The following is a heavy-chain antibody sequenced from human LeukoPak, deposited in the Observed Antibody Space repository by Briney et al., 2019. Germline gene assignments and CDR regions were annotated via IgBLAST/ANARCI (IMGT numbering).Heavy chain of an antibody. CDR3: ARIYDSSGYYYEHSTYFDY. Sequence: SQTLSLTCTVSGGSISSGGYYWSWIRQHPGKGLEWIGYIYYSGSTYYNPSLKSRVTISVDTSKNQFSLKLSSVTATDTAVYYCARIYDSSGYYYEHSTYFDYWGQGTPVTVSS. CDR1: GGSISSGGYY. V-gene: IGHV4-31*03. CDR2: IYYSGST. D-gene: IGHD3-22*01. J-gene: IGHJ4*02.